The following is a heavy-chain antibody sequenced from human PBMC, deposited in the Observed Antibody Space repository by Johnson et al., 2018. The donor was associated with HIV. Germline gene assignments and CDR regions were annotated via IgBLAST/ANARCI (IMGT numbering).Heavy chain of an antibody. V-gene: IGHV3-30*03. J-gene: IGHJ3*02. Sequence: QVQLVESGGGVVQPGRSLRLSCAASGFTLSNYGIHWVRQAPGQGLEWVALISYDGSNKYYADSVKGRFTISRDSSKNTLYLQMNSLRAEDTAVYYCASSGSESYYLDLGTNALIIWGQGTMVTVSS. CDR3: ASSGSESYYLDLGTNALII. CDR2: ISYDGSNK. D-gene: IGHD1-26*01. CDR1: GFTLSNYG.